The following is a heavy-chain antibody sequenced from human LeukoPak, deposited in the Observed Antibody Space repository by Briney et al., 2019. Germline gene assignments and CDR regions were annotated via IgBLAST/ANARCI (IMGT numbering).Heavy chain of an antibody. CDR2: ISYVGNSK. V-gene: IGHV3-30-3*01. D-gene: IGHD2-15*01. CDR1: GFTFSSYP. J-gene: IGHJ4*02. CDR3: ARGGNFTY. Sequence: GGSLRLSCAASGFTFSSYPMHWVRQAPGKGREWVAIISYVGNSKYYTDSGKGRFPVSRDNSKNPVYLQMDSLRAEDPAVYYCARGGNFTYWGQGNLVTVSS.